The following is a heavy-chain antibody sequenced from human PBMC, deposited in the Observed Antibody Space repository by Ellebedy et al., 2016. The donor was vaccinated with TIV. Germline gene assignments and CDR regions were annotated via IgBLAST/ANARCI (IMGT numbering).Heavy chain of an antibody. V-gene: IGHV3-23*01. J-gene: IGHJ4*02. CDR2: ISGTGATT. Sequence: PGGSLRLSCAASGFTFSSYAMSWVRQAPGKGLEWVSGISGTGATTYYADSVKGRFTISRDNSKNTLYLLMISLRGEDTAIYYGAKDLAAGTTLRLDYWGQGTLVTVSS. D-gene: IGHD1-7*01. CDR1: GFTFSSYA. CDR3: AKDLAAGTTLRLDY.